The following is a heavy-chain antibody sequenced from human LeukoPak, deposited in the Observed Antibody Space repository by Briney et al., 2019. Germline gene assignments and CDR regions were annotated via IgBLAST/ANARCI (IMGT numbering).Heavy chain of an antibody. CDR2: IWYDGSKK. V-gene: IGHV3-33*08. D-gene: IGHD3-10*01. CDR3: ARDLIGRYTFDY. J-gene: IGHJ4*02. CDR1: GFTFSSYW. Sequence: GGSLRLSCAASGFTFSSYWMHWVRQAPGKGLEWVAVIWYDGSKKFYADSVKGRFTISRDNSENTLYLQVNSLRAEDTAVYYCARDLIGRYTFDYCGQGTLVTVSS.